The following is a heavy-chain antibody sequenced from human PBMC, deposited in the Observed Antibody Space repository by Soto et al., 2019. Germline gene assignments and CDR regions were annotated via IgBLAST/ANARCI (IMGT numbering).Heavy chain of an antibody. J-gene: IGHJ4*02. V-gene: IGHV4-59*12. CDR3: ARGMTTVTTLDY. Sequence: SETLSLTCTVSGGSISSYYWSWIRQPPGKGLEWIGYIYHSGSTYYNPSLKSRVTISVDRSKNQFSLRLSSVTAADTAVYYCARGMTTVTTLDYWGQGTLVTVSS. D-gene: IGHD4-4*01. CDR2: IYHSGST. CDR1: GGSISSYY.